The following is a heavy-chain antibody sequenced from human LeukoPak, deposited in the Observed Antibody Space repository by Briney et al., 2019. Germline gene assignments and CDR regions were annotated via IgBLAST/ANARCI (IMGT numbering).Heavy chain of an antibody. CDR3: AKGQDSSGYYLLDY. CDR2: ISYDGSNK. D-gene: IGHD3-22*01. CDR1: GFTFSSYG. J-gene: IGHJ4*02. V-gene: IGHV3-30*18. Sequence: GRSLRLSCAASGFTFSSYGMHWVRQAPGKGLEWVAVISYDGSNKYYADSVKGRFTISRDNSKNTLYLQMNSLRAEDTAVYYCAKGQDSSGYYLLDYWGQGTLVTVSS.